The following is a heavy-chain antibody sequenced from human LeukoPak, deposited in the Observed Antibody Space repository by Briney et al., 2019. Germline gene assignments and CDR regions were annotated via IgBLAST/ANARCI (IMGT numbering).Heavy chain of an antibody. J-gene: IGHJ4*02. CDR2: IYYSGST. CDR3: ARVQWGYYFDY. D-gene: IGHD1-26*01. Sequence: SETLSLTCTASGGSISSYYWSWIRQPPGKGLEWIGYIYYSGSTNYNPSLKSRVTISVDTSKNQFSLKLSSVTAADTAVYYCARVQWGYYFDYWGQGTLVTVSS. CDR1: GGSISSYY. V-gene: IGHV4-59*01.